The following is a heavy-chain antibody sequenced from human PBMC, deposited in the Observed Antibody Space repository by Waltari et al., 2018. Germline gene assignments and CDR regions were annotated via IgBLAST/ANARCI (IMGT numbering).Heavy chain of an antibody. Sequence: QVQLVQSGAEVKKPGASVKVSCKASGYTFTSYDINWVRQATGQGLEWMGWMNPNSGNTGYAQNVQGRVTMTRNTSISTAYMELSSLRSDDTAGYYCEIPHYYDSSGYYYVVDYWGQGTLVTVSS. D-gene: IGHD3-22*01. CDR2: MNPNSGNT. CDR1: GYTFTSYD. V-gene: IGHV1-8*02. CDR3: EIPHYYDSSGYYYVVDY. J-gene: IGHJ4*02.